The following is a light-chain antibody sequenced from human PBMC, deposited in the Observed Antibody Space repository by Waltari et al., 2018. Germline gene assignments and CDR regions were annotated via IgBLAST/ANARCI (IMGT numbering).Light chain of an antibody. J-gene: IGLJ3*02. Sequence: ELTQPPSVSVSPGQTARITCSGDALPKQYAYWYQQKPGQAPKLLIYSNNQRPSGVPDRFSGSKSGISASLAISGLQSDDEADYYCAVWDDSLNGWVFGGGTKLTVL. CDR2: SNN. CDR3: AVWDDSLNGWV. V-gene: IGLV1-44*01. CDR1: LPKQY.